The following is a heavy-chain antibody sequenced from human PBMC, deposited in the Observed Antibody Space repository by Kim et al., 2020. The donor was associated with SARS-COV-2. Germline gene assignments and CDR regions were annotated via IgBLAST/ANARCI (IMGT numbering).Heavy chain of an antibody. D-gene: IGHD3-22*01. V-gene: IGHV3-30*07. J-gene: IGHJ4*02. CDR3: ARAGYYDSSGYADY. Sequence: ADPVTGRFTSSRDNPNNTLYLQMNSLRADDTAVYYCARAGYYDSSGYADYWGQGTLVTVSS.